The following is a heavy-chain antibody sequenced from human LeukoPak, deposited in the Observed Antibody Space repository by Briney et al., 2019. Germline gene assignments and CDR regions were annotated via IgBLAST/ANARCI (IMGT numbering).Heavy chain of an antibody. D-gene: IGHD3-22*01. Sequence: PGGSLRLSCAASGFTFSSYAMSWVRQAPGKGLEWVSAISGGGGATYYADSVKGRFTISRDNSHNTLSLQMNSLRAEDTAVYYCVKGRGASSGYVGHYWGQGTLVTVSS. CDR2: ISGGGGAT. CDR3: VKGRGASSGYVGHY. CDR1: GFTFSSYA. J-gene: IGHJ4*02. V-gene: IGHV3-23*01.